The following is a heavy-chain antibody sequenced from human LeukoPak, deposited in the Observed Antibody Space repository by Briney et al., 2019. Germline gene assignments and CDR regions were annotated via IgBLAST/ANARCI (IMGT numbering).Heavy chain of an antibody. Sequence: GGSLRLSCAASGFTFSSYAMSWVRQAPGKGLEWVSSISGSGGSTYYADSVKGRFTISRDNSKNTLYLQMNTLGAEDTAVYYCAIGPGGLFKYWGQGTLVTVSS. V-gene: IGHV3-23*01. CDR3: AIGPGGLFKY. CDR1: GFTFSSYA. CDR2: ISGSGGST. J-gene: IGHJ4*02. D-gene: IGHD4-23*01.